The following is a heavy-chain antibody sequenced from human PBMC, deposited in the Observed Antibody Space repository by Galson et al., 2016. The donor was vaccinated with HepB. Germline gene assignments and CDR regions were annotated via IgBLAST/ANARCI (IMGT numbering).Heavy chain of an antibody. Sequence: SLRLSCAASGFTFNNYAIHWVRQAPGKGLEWVAVISSDGSNKYYVDSVKGRFTISRDNSKNTLYLQMNRLRAEDTAVYFCAKDAILGCGRDCYTDFWGQGPLVTGSS. CDR1: GFTFNNYA. J-gene: IGHJ4*02. CDR3: AKDAILGCGRDCYTDF. CDR2: ISSDGSNK. V-gene: IGHV3-30*18. D-gene: IGHD2-21*02.